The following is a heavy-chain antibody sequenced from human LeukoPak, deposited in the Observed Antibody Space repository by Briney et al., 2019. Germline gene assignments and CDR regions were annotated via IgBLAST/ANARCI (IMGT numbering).Heavy chain of an antibody. Sequence: SETLSLTCTVSGDSISTYYWSWIRQPPGKGLEWIGYIYYSVTSDYNPSLKSRVTISVDTSKNQFSLKLTSVTAADTAVYYCARDKYYYDTSGSNPVFDYWSQGTLVTVSS. J-gene: IGHJ4*02. CDR1: GDSISTYY. V-gene: IGHV4-59*12. CDR3: ARDKYYYDTSGSNPVFDY. D-gene: IGHD3-22*01. CDR2: IYYSVTS.